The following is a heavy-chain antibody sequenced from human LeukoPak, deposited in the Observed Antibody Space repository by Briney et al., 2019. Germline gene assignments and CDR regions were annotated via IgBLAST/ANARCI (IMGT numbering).Heavy chain of an antibody. J-gene: IGHJ4*02. Sequence: GGSLRLSCAASGFTFSSYWMSWVRQAPGKGLEWVANIKQDGSEKYYVDSVKGRFTMSRDNAKNSLFLQMNSLRAEDTAVYYCARERYYSGSGNWDYWGQGTLVTVSS. V-gene: IGHV3-7*01. CDR2: IKQDGSEK. CDR1: GFTFSSYW. CDR3: ARERYYSGSGNWDY. D-gene: IGHD3-10*01.